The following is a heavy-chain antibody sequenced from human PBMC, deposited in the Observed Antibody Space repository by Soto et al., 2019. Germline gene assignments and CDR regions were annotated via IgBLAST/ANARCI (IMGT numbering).Heavy chain of an antibody. V-gene: IGHV4-61*01. CDR3: ARGSHFDSSGYVY. CDR1: GGSISSGTYY. CDR2: IYYSGST. Sequence: PSETLSLTCTVSGGSISSGTYYWTWIRQPPGKGLEWIGYIYYSGSTNYNPSLKSRVNISAGKSKNQFSLNLSSATAADTAVYYCARGSHFDSSGYVYWGQGALVTVSS. D-gene: IGHD3-22*01. J-gene: IGHJ4*02.